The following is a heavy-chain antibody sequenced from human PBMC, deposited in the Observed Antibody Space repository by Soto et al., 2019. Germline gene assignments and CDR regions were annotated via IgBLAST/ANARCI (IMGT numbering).Heavy chain of an antibody. CDR3: SHIVVAGLGYYFDY. J-gene: IGHJ4*02. V-gene: IGHV2-5*02. CDR2: IYWDDDK. D-gene: IGHD6-19*01. Sequence: QITLKESGPTLVKPTQTLTLTCTFSGFSLSSTRMALGWIRQPPGQALEWLALIYWDDDKRYSPFLKSRLTIPKDTSKNQVGLTMSYMDPVDTARYYCSHIVVAGLGYYFDYWGQGTLVTVSS. CDR1: GFSLSSTRMA.